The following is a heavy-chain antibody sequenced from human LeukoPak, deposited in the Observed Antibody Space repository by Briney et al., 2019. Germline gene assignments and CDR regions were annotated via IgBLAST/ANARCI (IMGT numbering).Heavy chain of an antibody. CDR1: GYTVTSYY. D-gene: IGHD3-22*01. V-gene: IGHV1-46*01. Sequence: ASVKVSGKASGYTVTSYYMHWGRQAPGQGLEWRGIINPSGGSTSYAKKFQGRVTMTRDMSTSPVYMELSSMRSEDTAVYYCARDRVYDSSGIDYWGQGPLVTVSS. J-gene: IGHJ4*02. CDR3: ARDRVYDSSGIDY. CDR2: INPSGGST.